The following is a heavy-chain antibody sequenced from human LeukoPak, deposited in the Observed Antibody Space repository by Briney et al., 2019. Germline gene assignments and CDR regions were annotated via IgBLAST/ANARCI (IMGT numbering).Heavy chain of an antibody. D-gene: IGHD2/OR15-2a*01. V-gene: IGHV3-74*01. CDR2: INSDGSWT. CDR1: GNYW. J-gene: IGHJ4*02. CDR3: VSFYETY. Sequence: GGSLRLSCAASGNYWMHWVRQVPGKGLVWVSHINSDGSWTSYADSVKGRLTISKDNAKNTVYLQMNSLRAEDTAVYYCVSFYETYWGRGTLVTVSS.